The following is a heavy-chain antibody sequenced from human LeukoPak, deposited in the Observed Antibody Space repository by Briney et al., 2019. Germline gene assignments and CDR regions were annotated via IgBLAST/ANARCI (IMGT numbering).Heavy chain of an antibody. J-gene: IGHJ4*02. CDR3: ARTGSTGRY. CDR1: GGSVSGGNYY. CDR2: IHYSGST. D-gene: IGHD1-1*01. Sequence: SETLSLTCTVSGGSVSGGNYYCSWIRQSPGKGLEWIGYIHYSGSTVYNPSLKSRVTMSIDTSKNQFSLNLSSVTAADTAVYYCARTGSTGRYWGQGTLVTVSS. V-gene: IGHV4-61*01.